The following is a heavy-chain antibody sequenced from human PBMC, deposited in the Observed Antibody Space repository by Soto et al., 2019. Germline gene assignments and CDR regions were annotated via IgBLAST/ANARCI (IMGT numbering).Heavy chain of an antibody. Sequence: SETLSLTCAVSGASIRSYHWSWIRQPAGKGLEWIGRMQHTGNTNYNPSLKSRVTMSVDTSKNQISLKMTPVTAADTAVYFCAKDVSSRRWFDPWGQGILVTVSS. CDR2: MQHTGNT. CDR3: AKDVSSRRWFDP. D-gene: IGHD3-16*01. J-gene: IGHJ5*02. CDR1: GASIRSYH. V-gene: IGHV4-4*07.